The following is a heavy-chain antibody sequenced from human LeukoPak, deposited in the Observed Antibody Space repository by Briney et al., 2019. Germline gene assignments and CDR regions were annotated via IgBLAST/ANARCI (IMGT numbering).Heavy chain of an antibody. J-gene: IGHJ3*02. D-gene: IGHD3-10*01. V-gene: IGHV3-33*08. CDR2: IWYDGSNK. CDR3: ARDRAQDAFDI. CDR1: GFTFSSYA. Sequence: GGSLRLSCAASGFTFSSYAMHWVRQAPGKGLEWVAVIWYDGSNKYYADSVKGRFTISRDNSKNTLYLQMNSLRAEDTAVYYCARDRAQDAFDIWGQGTMVTVSS.